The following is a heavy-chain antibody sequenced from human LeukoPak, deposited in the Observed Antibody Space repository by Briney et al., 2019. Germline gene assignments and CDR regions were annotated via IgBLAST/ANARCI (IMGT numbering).Heavy chain of an antibody. CDR1: AGSINNYY. CDR3: AKDNNFDFWGGYHNAVAS. D-gene: IGHD3-3*01. CDR2: IYYSGST. Sequence: SETLSLTCTVSAGSINNYYWSWIRQPPGKGLEWIGYIYYSGSTNYNPSLKSRVTISVDTSKKQVSLNLSSVTAADTAVYYCAKDNNFDFWGGYHNAVASWGQGILVIVSS. J-gene: IGHJ5*02. V-gene: IGHV4-59*01.